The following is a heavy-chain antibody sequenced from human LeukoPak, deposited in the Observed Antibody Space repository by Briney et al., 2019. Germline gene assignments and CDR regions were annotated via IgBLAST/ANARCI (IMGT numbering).Heavy chain of an antibody. Sequence: SETLSLTCAVYGGSFSGYHCSWIRQPPGKGLEWIGEINHSGSINYNPSLKSRVTISLDTSKNQFSLNLSSVTAADTAVYYCARLYGTGSYYNVPDYWGQGTPVTVSS. V-gene: IGHV4-34*01. J-gene: IGHJ4*02. CDR3: ARLYGTGSYYNVPDY. D-gene: IGHD3-10*01. CDR2: INHSGSI. CDR1: GGSFSGYH.